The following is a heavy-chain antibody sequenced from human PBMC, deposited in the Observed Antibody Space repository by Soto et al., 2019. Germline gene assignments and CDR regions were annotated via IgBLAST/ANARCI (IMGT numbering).Heavy chain of an antibody. Sequence: KPSETQSLTCTVSGGSISSSSYYWGWIRQPPGKGLEWIGSIYYSGSTYDNPSLNSGVTISVDTSTKQFSLKLGSVTAAYRAVYYCARHRGPMVRGVITNWFDPWGQGTMVTVSS. CDR1: GGSISSSSYY. D-gene: IGHD3-10*01. J-gene: IGHJ5*02. CDR3: ARHRGPMVRGVITNWFDP. V-gene: IGHV4-39*01. CDR2: IYYSGST.